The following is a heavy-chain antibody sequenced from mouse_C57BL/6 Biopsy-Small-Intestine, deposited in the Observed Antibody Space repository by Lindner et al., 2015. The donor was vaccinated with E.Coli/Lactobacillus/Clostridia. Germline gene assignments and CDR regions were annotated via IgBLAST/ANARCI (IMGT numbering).Heavy chain of an antibody. CDR1: GFIFGDHG. D-gene: IGHD1-1*01. CDR3: ARNYYGSGYDY. CDR2: ISGSSSTI. Sequence: VQAAGVWGRLSEAWRVPETSPVQPSGFIFGDHGMHWVRQAPEKGLEWVAYISGSSSTIFYADVLKGRFTISRDNAKNTLFLQMTSLRSEDTAIYYCARNYYGSGYDYWGQGTTLTVSS. V-gene: IGHV5-17*01. J-gene: IGHJ2*01.